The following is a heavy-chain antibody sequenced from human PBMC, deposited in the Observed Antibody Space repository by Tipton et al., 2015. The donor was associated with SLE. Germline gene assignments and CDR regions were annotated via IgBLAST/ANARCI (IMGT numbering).Heavy chain of an antibody. V-gene: IGHV1-8*01. CDR1: GYTFTSYD. Sequence: QLVQSGAEVKKPGASVKVSCKASGYTFTSYDINWVRQAAGQGLEWLGWMNPNNANTGYAQKFQGRVSMTRDTSISTAYMELSSLRSEATAVDYCARAPAYSNFPNQDYYYMDVWGEGAMGTVSS. D-gene: IGHD4-11*01. CDR2: MNPNNANT. J-gene: IGHJ6*03. CDR3: ARAPAYSNFPNQDYYYMDV.